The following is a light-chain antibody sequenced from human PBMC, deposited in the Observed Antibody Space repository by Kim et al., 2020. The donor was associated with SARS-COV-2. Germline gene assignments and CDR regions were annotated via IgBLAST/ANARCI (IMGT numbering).Light chain of an antibody. CDR2: GAS. J-gene: IGKJ1*01. V-gene: IGKV3-20*01. CDR3: QQYGSSPWT. CDR1: QSVRSSH. Sequence: SPGERATLSCRASQSVRSSHLAWYQQKRGQPPRLLIYGASNRATGIPDRFSGSGSGTDFTLTITRLEPEDFAVYHCQQYGSSPWTFGQGTKVDIK.